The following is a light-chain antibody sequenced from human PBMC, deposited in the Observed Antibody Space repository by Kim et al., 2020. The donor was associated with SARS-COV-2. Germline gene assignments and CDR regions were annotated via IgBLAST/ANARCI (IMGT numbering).Light chain of an antibody. CDR2: GAF. Sequence: PGERATLSYRASQTISGSYLSWYQQKPGQAPRLLIYGAFSRATDIPVRFSGSGSGTDFTLTISRLEPEDFAVYYCQQYGSSPWTFGQGTKVDIK. CDR1: QTISGSY. J-gene: IGKJ1*01. CDR3: QQYGSSPWT. V-gene: IGKV3-20*01.